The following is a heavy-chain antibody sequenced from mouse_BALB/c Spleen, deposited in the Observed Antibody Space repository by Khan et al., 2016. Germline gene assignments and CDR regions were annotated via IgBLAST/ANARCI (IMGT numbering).Heavy chain of an antibody. CDR1: GYTFTNYG. CDR2: INTYTGEP. D-gene: IGHD1-1*01. J-gene: IGHJ4*01. V-gene: IGHV9-3-1*01. CDR3: ARSPTEAMDY. Sequence: QIQLVQSGPELKKPGETVKISCKASGYTFTNYGMNWVKQAPGKGLKWMGWINTYTGEPTYADDFKGRFAFSLETSASTAYLQINNLKNEDPATYFCARSPTEAMDYWGQGTSVTVSS.